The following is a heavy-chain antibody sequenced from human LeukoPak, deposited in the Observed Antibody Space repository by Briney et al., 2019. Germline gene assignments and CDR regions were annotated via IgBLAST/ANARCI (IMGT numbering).Heavy chain of an antibody. V-gene: IGHV4-39*01. CDR1: GGSISSNSYY. CDR3: ARTRYYYNSRSYGAPYYFDY. J-gene: IGHJ4*02. CDR2: IYYSGST. D-gene: IGHD3-10*01. Sequence: SETLSLTCAVSGGSISSNSYYWGWIRQPPGRGLEWIGSIYYSGSTYYNPSLKSRVTISVDTSKNQFSLKLSSVTAADTAVYYCARTRYYYNSRSYGAPYYFDYWGQGTLVTVSS.